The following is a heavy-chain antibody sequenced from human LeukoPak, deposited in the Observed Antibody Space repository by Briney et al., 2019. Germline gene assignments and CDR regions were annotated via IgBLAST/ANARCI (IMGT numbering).Heavy chain of an antibody. V-gene: IGHV4-59*01. CDR1: GGSISSYY. D-gene: IGHD3-3*01. Sequence: PSETLSLTCTVSGGSISSYYWSWIRQPPGKGLEWIGYIYYSGSTNYNPSLKSRVTISVDTSENQFSLELSSVTAADTAVYYCARGYYDFWSGYYKGYFDYWGQGTLVTVSS. J-gene: IGHJ4*02. CDR2: IYYSGST. CDR3: ARGYYDFWSGYYKGYFDY.